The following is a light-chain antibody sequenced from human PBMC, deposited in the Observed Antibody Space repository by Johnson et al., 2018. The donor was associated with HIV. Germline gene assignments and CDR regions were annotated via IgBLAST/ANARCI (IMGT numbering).Light chain of an antibody. CDR3: GTWDSSLSIYV. V-gene: IGLV1-51*01. CDR1: SSNIGNNT. Sequence: QSVLTQPPSVSAAPGQKVTISCSGNSSNIGNNTVNWYQQLPGTAPKLLIYDNNKRPSGIPDRFSGSKSGTSATLGITGLQTGDEADYYCGTWDSSLSIYVFGSGTKVTVL. J-gene: IGLJ1*01. CDR2: DNN.